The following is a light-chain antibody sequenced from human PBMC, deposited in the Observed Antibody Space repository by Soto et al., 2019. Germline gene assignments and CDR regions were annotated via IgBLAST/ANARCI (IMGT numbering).Light chain of an antibody. CDR2: SAS. V-gene: IGKV3-15*01. Sequence: EIVMTQSPGTLCLSPGGRATLSFSAVRRINLNLAWYQQKPGQAPRPLIYSASIRATDIPDRLSGSGSGTEFTLTISSLQSEDVAVYYCQQYDNWPPYTFGQGTKVDIK. J-gene: IGKJ2*01. CDR1: RRINLN. CDR3: QQYDNWPPYT.